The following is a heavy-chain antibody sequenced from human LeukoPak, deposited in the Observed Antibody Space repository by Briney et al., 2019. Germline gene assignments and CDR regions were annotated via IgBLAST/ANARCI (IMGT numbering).Heavy chain of an antibody. CDR3: AKDGYFDSTGYSGGRHYFDY. CDR2: ISGSGGTT. V-gene: IGHV3-23*01. CDR1: GFTFSSYA. D-gene: IGHD3-22*01. J-gene: IGHJ4*02. Sequence: GGSLRLSCGVSGFTFSSYAMSWVRQAPGKGLEWVSGISGSGGTTYYADSVKGRFTISRDNSKNTLYLQMSSLRAEDTAFYYCAKDGYFDSTGYSGGRHYFDYWGQGTLVTVSS.